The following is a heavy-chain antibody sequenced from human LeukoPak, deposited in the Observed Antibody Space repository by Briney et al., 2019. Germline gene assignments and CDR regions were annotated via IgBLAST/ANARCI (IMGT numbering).Heavy chain of an antibody. V-gene: IGHV3-23*01. CDR1: GFTFSSYS. D-gene: IGHD5-18*01. Sequence: GGSLRLSCAASGFTFSSYSMNWVRQAPGKGLEWVSSVSTSGGDTYNADSVKGRFTISRDNSKNTLYLQRNSLRAEDTGVYYCGKGRTGYSYGYGIDSWGQGTLVTVSS. J-gene: IGHJ4*02. CDR3: GKGRTGYSYGYGIDS. CDR2: VSTSGGDT.